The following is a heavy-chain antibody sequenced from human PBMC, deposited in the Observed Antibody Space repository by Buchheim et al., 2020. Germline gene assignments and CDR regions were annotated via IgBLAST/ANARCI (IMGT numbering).Heavy chain of an antibody. V-gene: IGHV3-74*03. CDR3: ARDRSYALDV. Sequence: EVQLVESGGGLVQPGGSLRLSCAASGFDFSNSWMHWVRQAPGKGLVWVSHINSDGSTTTYADSVKGRFTISSTNAKNTVYLEMNSLRVEDTAVYYCARDRSYALDVWGQGTT. J-gene: IGHJ6*02. CDR1: GFDFSNSW. CDR2: INSDGSTT.